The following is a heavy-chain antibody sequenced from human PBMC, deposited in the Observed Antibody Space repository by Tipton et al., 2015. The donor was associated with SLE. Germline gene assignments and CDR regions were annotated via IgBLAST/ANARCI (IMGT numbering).Heavy chain of an antibody. J-gene: IGHJ6*03. CDR3: ARDVVVGAAFRFYCTDV. CDR2: LSYDGNNK. V-gene: IGHV3-30*03. D-gene: IGHD1-26*01. Sequence: SLRLSCEASAFTFSSYWMSYFRQAPGKGLEWVAVLSYDGNNKNYADSVRGRFTISIDNSKNTVYLQMDSLTTEDTAVYFCARDVVVGAAFRFYCTDVWGKGTTVTVS. CDR1: AFTFSSYW.